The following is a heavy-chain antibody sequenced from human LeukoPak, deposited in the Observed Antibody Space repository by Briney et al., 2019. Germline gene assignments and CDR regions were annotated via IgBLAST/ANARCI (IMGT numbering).Heavy chain of an antibody. D-gene: IGHD1-26*01. V-gene: IGHV3-53*05. J-gene: IGHJ4*02. CDR1: GFNVIGND. CDR3: LRQGVGSPPR. CDR2: IYAGGSGSA. Sequence: GESLRLSCAASGFNVIGNDMSWVRQAPGKGLEWVSLIYAGGSGSAFYADSVKGRFTGSRDDSRNALDLQMNSLKPDDTAVYYCLRQGVGSPPRWGQGTLVTVSS.